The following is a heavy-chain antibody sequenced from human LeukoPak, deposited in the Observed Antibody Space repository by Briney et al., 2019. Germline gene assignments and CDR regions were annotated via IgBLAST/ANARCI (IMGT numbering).Heavy chain of an antibody. CDR3: ARDDVIVSRCFD. Sequence: GGSLRLSCAASGFTVSSNYMSWVRQAPGKGLEWVSVIYSGGSTYYADSVKGRFTISRDNSKNTLYLQMNSLRAEDTAVYYCARDDVIVSRCFDWGQGTLVTVSS. V-gene: IGHV3-53*01. CDR1: GFTVSSNY. CDR2: IYSGGST. D-gene: IGHD3-9*01. J-gene: IGHJ4*02.